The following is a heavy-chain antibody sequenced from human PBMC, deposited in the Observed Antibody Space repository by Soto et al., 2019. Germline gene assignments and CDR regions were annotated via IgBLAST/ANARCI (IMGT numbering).Heavy chain of an antibody. V-gene: IGHV1-18*01. CDR1: GYTFSIYG. D-gene: IGHD5-12*01. CDR2: ISAYNGDT. J-gene: IGHJ6*02. Sequence: ASVKVSCKASGYTFSIYGITWVRQAPGQGLEWMGWISAYNGDTNYAQKLQGRVTMTTDTSTSTAYMELRSLRSDDTAVYYCARPRGYDVPSFYYDMDVWGQGTTVTDSS. CDR3: ARPRGYDVPSFYYDMDV.